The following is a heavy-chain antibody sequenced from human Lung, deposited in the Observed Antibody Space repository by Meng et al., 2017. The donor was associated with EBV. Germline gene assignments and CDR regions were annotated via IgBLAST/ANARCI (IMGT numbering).Heavy chain of an antibody. D-gene: IGHD4-17*01. J-gene: IGHJ4*02. Sequence: QVQLLECGGGLVQPGGSLRLSCAASRFTFSDYYMSWSRQAPGKGLEWISYISSSGSTTYYADSVKGRFTISRDNAKNSLYLQMNSLRAEDTAVYYCAREFYGDTGGFWGRGTLVTVSS. V-gene: IGHV3-11*01. CDR3: AREFYGDTGGF. CDR1: RFTFSDYY. CDR2: ISSSGSTT.